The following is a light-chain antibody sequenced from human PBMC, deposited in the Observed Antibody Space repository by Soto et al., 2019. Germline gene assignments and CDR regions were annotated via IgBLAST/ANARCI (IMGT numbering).Light chain of an antibody. CDR1: QGISNY. CDR2: AAS. CDR3: QKYNSAPAT. V-gene: IGKV1-27*01. Sequence: DIQMTQSPSSLSASVGDRVTITCRASQGISNYLAWYQQKPGKVPKLLIYAASTLHSGVPSRFSGSGSGTDLTLTISSLQPEDVASYYCQKYNSAPATFGQGTRLEIK. J-gene: IGKJ5*01.